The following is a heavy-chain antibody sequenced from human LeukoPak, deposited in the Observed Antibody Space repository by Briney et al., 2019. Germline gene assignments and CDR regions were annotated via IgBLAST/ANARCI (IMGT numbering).Heavy chain of an antibody. CDR3: AGRPTGYSSGYIH. CDR1: GFTFSSYN. CDR2: ISHSSSYI. Sequence: GGSLRLSCAASGFTFSSYNMNWVRQAPGKGLEWVSSISHSSSYIYYADSVKGRFTISRDNSENIVYLQMNNLRVEDTAVYYCAGRPTGYSSGYIHWGQGTLVTVSS. J-gene: IGHJ4*02. V-gene: IGHV3-21*04. D-gene: IGHD5-18*01.